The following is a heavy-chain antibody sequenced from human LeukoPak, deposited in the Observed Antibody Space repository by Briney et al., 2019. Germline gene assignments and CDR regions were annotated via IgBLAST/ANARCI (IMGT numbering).Heavy chain of an antibody. J-gene: IGHJ4*02. CDR1: GFTFSSYG. CDR3: ASAVAGTSPFDY. CDR2: IRYDGNNK. V-gene: IGHV3-30*02. Sequence: GGSLGLSCAASGFTFSSYGMHWVRQTPGKGLEWVAFIRYDGNNKYYADSVKGRFTISRDNSKDTLYLQMNSLSSEDTAVYYRASAVAGTSPFDYWGQGTLVTVSS. D-gene: IGHD6-19*01.